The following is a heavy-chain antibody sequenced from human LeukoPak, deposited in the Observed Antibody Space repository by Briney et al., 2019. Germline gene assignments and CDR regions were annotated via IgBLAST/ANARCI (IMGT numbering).Heavy chain of an antibody. CDR3: ARGPNSNWSGLDF. D-gene: IGHD6-6*01. V-gene: IGHV3-74*01. CDR1: GFSFSGHW. CDR2: ISPTGSTT. J-gene: IGHJ4*02. Sequence: GGSLRLSCTASGFSFSGHWMHWARQLPGKGLVWVSHISPTGSTTSYADSVKGRFTVSRDNAKNTLYLQVNNLRAEDTAVYYCARGPNSNWSGLDFWGQGTLLTVSS.